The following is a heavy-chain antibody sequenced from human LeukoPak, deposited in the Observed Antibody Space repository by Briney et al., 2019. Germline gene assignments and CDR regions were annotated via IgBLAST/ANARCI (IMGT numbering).Heavy chain of an antibody. Sequence: SVKVSCKASGGTFSSYAISWVRQAPGQGLEWMGRIIPILGIANYAQKFQGRVTITADKSTSTAYMELSSLRSEDTAVYYCARAGAGSLTYYYYGMDVWGQGTTVTVSS. J-gene: IGHJ6*02. CDR3: ARAGAGSLTYYYYGMDV. V-gene: IGHV1-69*04. CDR2: IIPILGIA. CDR1: GGTFSSYA. D-gene: IGHD2-15*01.